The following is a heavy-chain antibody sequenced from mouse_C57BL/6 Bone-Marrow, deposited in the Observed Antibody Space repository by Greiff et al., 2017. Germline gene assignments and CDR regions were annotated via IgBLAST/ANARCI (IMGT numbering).Heavy chain of an antibody. Sequence: EVKLMESGPGLAKPSQTLSLTCSVSGYSITSDYWNWIRKFPGHKLEYMGSISYSGSTYYNPSLKSRISITRDTTKNQYYLQLNSVTTEDTATYYCARLGRWAMDYWGQGTSVTVSS. CDR1: GYSITSDY. CDR3: ARLGRWAMDY. D-gene: IGHD4-1*01. CDR2: ISYSGST. J-gene: IGHJ4*01. V-gene: IGHV3-8*01.